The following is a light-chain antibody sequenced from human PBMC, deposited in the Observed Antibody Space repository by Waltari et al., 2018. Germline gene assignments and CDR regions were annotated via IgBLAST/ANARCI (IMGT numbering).Light chain of an antibody. V-gene: IGLV1-44*01. CDR2: SNT. CDR3: AAWDDTLNGLV. J-gene: IGLJ2*01. CDR1: RSNIGTYS. Sequence: QSVLTQPPSASGTPGQRVIISCSGGRSNIGTYSVNWYQQLPGTAPKVLIYSNTQRPSGVPGRFSGSKSGTSASLAISGLQSEDEANYDCAAWDDTLNGLVFGGGTKVTVL.